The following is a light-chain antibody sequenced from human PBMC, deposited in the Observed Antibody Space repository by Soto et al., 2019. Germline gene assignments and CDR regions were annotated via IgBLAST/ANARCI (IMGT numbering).Light chain of an antibody. CDR1: QTISSN. Sequence: ILMTQSPATLSVSPGERATLSCRASQTISSNLAWYQHKPGQAPRLLFYGASNRATGIPARFTGSGSGTDFTLTISGLQSEDFAVYYCQQYNNWPQTFGQGTKVDI. J-gene: IGKJ1*01. V-gene: IGKV3-15*01. CDR2: GAS. CDR3: QQYNNWPQT.